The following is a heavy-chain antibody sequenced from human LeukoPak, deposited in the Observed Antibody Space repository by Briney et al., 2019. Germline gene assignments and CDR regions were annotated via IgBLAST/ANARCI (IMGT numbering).Heavy chain of an antibody. V-gene: IGHV1-69*06. CDR3: XXXXXXXXXXXXQSVDYYFYMDV. CDR2: IIPIFGTA. CDR1: GGTFSSYA. Sequence: ASVKVSCKASGGTFSSYAISWVRQAPGQGLEWMGGIIPIFGTANYAQKFQGRVTITADKSTSTAYMELSSLRSEDTAVYYCXXXXXXXXXXXXQSVDYYFYMDVWGRGTTVTVSS. J-gene: IGHJ6*03.